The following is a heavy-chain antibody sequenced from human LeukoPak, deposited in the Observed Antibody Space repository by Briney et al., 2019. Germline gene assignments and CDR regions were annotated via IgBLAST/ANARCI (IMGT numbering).Heavy chain of an antibody. V-gene: IGHV1-46*01. Sequence: EASVKVSCKASGYTFPSYFMHWVRQAPGQGLEWMGIVNPSGGSTSYAQKFQGRVTMTRDTSTSTVYMELSSLRSEDTAVYYCARTAGRTFDYWGQGTLVTVSS. CDR3: ARTAGRTFDY. CDR1: GYTFPSYF. J-gene: IGHJ4*02. D-gene: IGHD6-6*01. CDR2: VNPSGGST.